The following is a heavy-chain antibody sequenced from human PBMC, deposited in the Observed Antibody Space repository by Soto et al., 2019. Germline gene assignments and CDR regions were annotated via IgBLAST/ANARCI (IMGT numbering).Heavy chain of an antibody. Sequence: SETLSLTCPVSGCSISSSSYYWGWVRQPPGKGLEWIGSIYYSGSTYYNPSLKSRVTISVDTSKNQFSLKLSSVTAADTAVYYCARLDYYDSSGIPSWFDPWGQGTLVTVSS. V-gene: IGHV4-39*01. CDR1: GCSISSSSYY. CDR3: ARLDYYDSSGIPSWFDP. J-gene: IGHJ5*02. D-gene: IGHD3-22*01. CDR2: IYYSGST.